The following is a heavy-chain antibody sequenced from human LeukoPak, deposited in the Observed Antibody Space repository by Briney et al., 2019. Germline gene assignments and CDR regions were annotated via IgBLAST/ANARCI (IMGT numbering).Heavy chain of an antibody. V-gene: IGHV4-39*07. Sequence: PSETLSLTCTVSGGSISSSSYYWGWIRQPPGKGLEWIGSISYSGSTFYNPSLKSRVIVSRDTSKNLFSLKLNSVTAADTAVYYCVRVLTGSQCDHWGQGTLVTVSS. J-gene: IGHJ4*02. CDR1: GGSISSSSYY. CDR2: ISYSGST. CDR3: VRVLTGSQCDH. D-gene: IGHD3-9*01.